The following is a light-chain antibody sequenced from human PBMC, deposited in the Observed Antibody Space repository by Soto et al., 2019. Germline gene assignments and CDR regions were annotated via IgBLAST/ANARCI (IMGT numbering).Light chain of an antibody. CDR3: QQLSRYPLT. Sequence: IQMTQSPSSLSASVGDRVAISCRASQGIGNALGWYQQKPGKPPKVLIYGASNLQSGVPPRFSGSGSETEFSLTIRALQPEDFATYYCQQLSRYPLTFGGGTKVDIK. CDR2: GAS. V-gene: IGKV1-17*01. J-gene: IGKJ4*01. CDR1: QGIGNA.